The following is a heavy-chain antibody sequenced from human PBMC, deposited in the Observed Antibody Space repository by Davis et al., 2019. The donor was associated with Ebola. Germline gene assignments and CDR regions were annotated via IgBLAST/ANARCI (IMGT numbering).Heavy chain of an antibody. D-gene: IGHD6-19*01. CDR2: IYYSGST. Sequence: SETLSLTCTVSGGSISSSSYYWGWIRQPPGKGLEWIGSIYYSGSTYYNPSLKSRVTISVDTSKNQFSLKLSSVTAADTAVYYCASRYSSGGGFDYWGQGTLVTVSS. J-gene: IGHJ4*02. V-gene: IGHV4-39*07. CDR3: ASRYSSGGGFDY. CDR1: GGSISSSSYY.